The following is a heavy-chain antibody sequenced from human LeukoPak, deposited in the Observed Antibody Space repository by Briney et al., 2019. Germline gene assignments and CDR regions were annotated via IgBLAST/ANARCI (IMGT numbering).Heavy chain of an antibody. CDR2: IYYSGST. D-gene: IGHD2-15*01. V-gene: IGHV4-59*01. Sequence: PSETLSLTCTVSGGSISSYYWSWIRQPPGKGLEWIGYIYYSGSTNYNPSLKNRVTISVDTSKNQFSLKLSSVTAADTAVYYCARGAYCSGGSCYGDDAFDIWGQGTMVTVSS. CDR1: GGSISSYY. CDR3: ARGAYCSGGSCYGDDAFDI. J-gene: IGHJ3*02.